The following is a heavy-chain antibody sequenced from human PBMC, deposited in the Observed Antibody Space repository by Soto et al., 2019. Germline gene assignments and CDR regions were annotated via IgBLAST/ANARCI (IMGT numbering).Heavy chain of an antibody. CDR2: INPNSGGT. V-gene: IGHV1-2*04. CDR1: GYTFTGYY. D-gene: IGHD3-10*01. J-gene: IGHJ6*02. CDR3: ARDMIRSVLWFGELSYGMDV. Sequence: ASVKVSCKASGYTFTGYYMHWVRQAPGQGLEWMGWINPNSGGTNYAQKFQGWVTMTRDTSISTAYMELSRLRSDDTAVYYCARDMIRSVLWFGELSYGMDVWGQGTTVTVSS.